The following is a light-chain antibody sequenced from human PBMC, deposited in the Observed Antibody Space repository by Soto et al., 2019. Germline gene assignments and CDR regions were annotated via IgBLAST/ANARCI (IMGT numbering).Light chain of an antibody. CDR2: HTS. Sequence: EIVLTQSPGPLSLSPGERATPSCRASQTVNSRLAWYQHKPGQAPRLLIYHTSNRATGIPARFSGSGSGTDFTLTISSLEPEDFAVYYCHQRQSWPRTFGQGTKVDIK. CDR1: QTVNSR. V-gene: IGKV3-11*01. J-gene: IGKJ1*01. CDR3: HQRQSWPRT.